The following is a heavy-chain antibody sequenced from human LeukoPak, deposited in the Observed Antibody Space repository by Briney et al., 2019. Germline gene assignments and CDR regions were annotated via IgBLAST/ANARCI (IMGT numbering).Heavy chain of an antibody. CDR3: ARSNSGSWHYFDY. D-gene: IGHD1-26*01. CDR2: MSYDGSLK. V-gene: IGHV3-30-3*01. Sequence: GGSLRLSCSASGFNFGYYTMHWVRQVPGKGVEWVTGMSYDGSLKYYVDSVRGRFTISRDNSRNTLYLQMNNLRTEDTAVYYCARSNSGSWHYFDYWGQGTLVTVSS. J-gene: IGHJ4*02. CDR1: GFNFGYYT.